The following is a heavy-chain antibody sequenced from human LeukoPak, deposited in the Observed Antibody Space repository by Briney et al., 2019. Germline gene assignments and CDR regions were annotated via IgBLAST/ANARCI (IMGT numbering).Heavy chain of an antibody. J-gene: IGHJ4*02. CDR3: ARQAADNYFDY. D-gene: IGHD6-25*01. CDR1: GYSFTTYW. Sequence: GEALKISCKGSGYSFTTYWIGWVRQMPGKGLEWMGIIYPGDSDTRYSPSFQGQVTISADKSISTAYLQWNSLKASDTAMYYCARQAADNYFDYWGQGTLVTVSS. CDR2: IYPGDSDT. V-gene: IGHV5-51*01.